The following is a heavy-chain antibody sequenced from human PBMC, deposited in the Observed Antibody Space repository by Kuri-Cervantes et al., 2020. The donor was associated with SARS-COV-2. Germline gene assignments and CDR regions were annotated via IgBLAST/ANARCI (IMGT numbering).Heavy chain of an antibody. J-gene: IGHJ4*02. D-gene: IGHD6-13*01. Sequence: KVSCKGSGYRFTSYWIGWVRQMPGKGLEWMGIIYPGDSDTRYSPSFQGQVTISADKSISTAYLQWSSLKASDTAMYYCARLQQPISSCFDYWGQGTLVTVSS. CDR3: ARLQQPISSCFDY. V-gene: IGHV5-51*01. CDR1: GYRFTSYW. CDR2: IYPGDSDT.